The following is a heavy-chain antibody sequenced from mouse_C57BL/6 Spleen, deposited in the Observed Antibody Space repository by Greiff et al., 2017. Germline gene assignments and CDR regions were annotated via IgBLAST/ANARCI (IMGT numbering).Heavy chain of an antibody. D-gene: IGHD1-1*01. CDR1: GYTFTDYY. J-gene: IGHJ4*01. CDR3: ARGMTTVVARAMDY. V-gene: IGHV1-26*01. Sequence: EVQLQQSGPELVKPGASVKISCKASGYTFTDYYMNWVKQSHGKSLEWIGDINPNNGGTSYNQQFKGKATLTVDKSSSTAYMELRSLTSEDSAVYYCARGMTTVVARAMDYWGQGTSVTVSS. CDR2: INPNNGGT.